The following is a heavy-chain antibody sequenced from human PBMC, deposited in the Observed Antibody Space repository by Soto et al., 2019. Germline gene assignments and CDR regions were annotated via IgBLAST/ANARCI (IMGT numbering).Heavy chain of an antibody. V-gene: IGHV3-21*01. J-gene: IGHJ4*02. Sequence: GRSLRLSCAASGFTFSSYSMNWVRQAPGKGLEWVSSISSSSSYIYYADSVKGRFTISRDNAKNSLYLQMNSLRAEDTAVYYCARDTARMITFGGVIFYNATLDYWGQGTLVTVSS. CDR3: ARDTARMITFGGVIFYNATLDY. D-gene: IGHD3-16*02. CDR1: GFTFSSYS. CDR2: ISSSSSYI.